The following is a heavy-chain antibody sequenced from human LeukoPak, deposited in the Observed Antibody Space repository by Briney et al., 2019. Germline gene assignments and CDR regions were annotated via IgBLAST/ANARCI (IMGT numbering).Heavy chain of an antibody. CDR2: IYSGGST. J-gene: IGHJ3*02. CDR1: GFTVSSNY. D-gene: IGHD6-13*01. CDR3: ATHGVGYSSSWQHDAFDI. V-gene: IGHV3-66*01. Sequence: GASLRLSCAASGFTVSSNYMSWVRQAPEKGLEWVSVIYSGGSTYYADSVKGRFTISRDNSKNTLYLQMNSLRAEDTAVYYCATHGVGYSSSWQHDAFDIWGQGTMVTVSS.